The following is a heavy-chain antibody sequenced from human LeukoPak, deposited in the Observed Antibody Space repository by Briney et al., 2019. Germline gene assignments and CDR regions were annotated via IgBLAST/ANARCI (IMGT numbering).Heavy chain of an antibody. V-gene: IGHV1-69*04. CDR1: GGTFSSYA. J-gene: IGHJ4*02. Sequence: ASVKVSCKASGGTFSSYAISWVRQAPGQGLEWMGRIIPILGIANYAQKFQGRVTITADKSTSTAYMELSSLRSEDTAVYYCARETLTDYYDSSGFFDYWGQGTLVTVSS. D-gene: IGHD3-22*01. CDR2: IIPILGIA. CDR3: ARETLTDYYDSSGFFDY.